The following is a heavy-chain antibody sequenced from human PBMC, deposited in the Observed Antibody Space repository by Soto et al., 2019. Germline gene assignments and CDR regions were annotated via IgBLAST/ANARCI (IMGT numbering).Heavy chain of an antibody. J-gene: IGHJ4*02. Sequence: QVHLVQSGAEVKKPGASVKVSCKGSGYTFTTFGITWVRQAPGQGLEWMGWISAHNGNTNYAQKLQGRVTVTRDTSTSTAYMELRSLRSDDTAVYYCARGRYGDYWGQGALVTVSS. V-gene: IGHV1-18*01. D-gene: IGHD1-1*01. CDR3: ARGRYGDY. CDR2: ISAHNGNT. CDR1: GYTFTTFG.